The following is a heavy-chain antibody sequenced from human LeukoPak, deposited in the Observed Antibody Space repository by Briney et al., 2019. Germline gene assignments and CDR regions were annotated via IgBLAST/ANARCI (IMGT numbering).Heavy chain of an antibody. V-gene: IGHV3-23*01. D-gene: IGHD5-24*01. CDR2: ISGSDGSS. Sequence: PGGSLRLSCAASGFTFTNYAMNWVRQAPGKGLEWVSAISGSDGSSSYADSVRGRFTISRDNSNNMLYLQMNSLRAEDTAVYYCAKPLRDAGSFNYPYFDFWGQGTLVTVSS. CDR3: AKPLRDAGSFNYPYFDF. CDR1: GFTFTNYA. J-gene: IGHJ4*02.